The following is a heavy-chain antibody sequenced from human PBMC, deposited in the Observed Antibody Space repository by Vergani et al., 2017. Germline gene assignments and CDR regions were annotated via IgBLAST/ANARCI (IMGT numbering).Heavy chain of an antibody. CDR3: ARGGDYYDSSGYYWGYYYYGMDV. Sequence: QVQLQESGPGLVKPSETLSLTCTVSCGSISSYYWSWIRQPAGKGLEWIGRIYTSGSTNYNPSLKSRVTISVDTSKNQFSLKLSSVTAADTAVYYCARGGDYYDSSGYYWGYYYYGMDVWGQGTTVTVSS. CDR2: IYTSGST. J-gene: IGHJ6*02. D-gene: IGHD3-22*01. CDR1: CGSISSYY. V-gene: IGHV4-4*07.